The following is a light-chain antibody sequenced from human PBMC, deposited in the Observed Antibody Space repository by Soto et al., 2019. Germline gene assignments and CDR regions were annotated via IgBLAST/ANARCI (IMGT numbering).Light chain of an antibody. J-gene: IGKJ4*01. CDR3: QHSYSTLT. V-gene: IGKV1-39*01. Sequence: DIQMTQSPSSLSASVGDRVTITCRASQSISSYLNWYQQKPGKAPKLLIYAASSLQSGVPSRFSGSGSGTDFTLTSSSLQAEDFATYYWQHSYSTLTFGGGTKVEIK. CDR1: QSISSY. CDR2: AAS.